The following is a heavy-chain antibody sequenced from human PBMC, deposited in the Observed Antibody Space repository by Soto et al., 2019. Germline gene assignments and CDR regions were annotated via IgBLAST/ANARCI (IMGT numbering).Heavy chain of an antibody. V-gene: IGHV3-23*01. J-gene: IGHJ4*02. D-gene: IGHD3-10*01. Sequence: EVQLLESGGGLVEPGGSQRLSCAASGFTFSSYAMSWVRQAPGKGLEWVSGISGSGGSAYYADSVKGRFSISRDNSKNTLYLQMNSLRAEDTAVYYCAKDGLWSGSYPYYYDFWGQGTLVTVSS. CDR3: AKDGLWSGSYPYYYDF. CDR1: GFTFSSYA. CDR2: ISGSGGSA.